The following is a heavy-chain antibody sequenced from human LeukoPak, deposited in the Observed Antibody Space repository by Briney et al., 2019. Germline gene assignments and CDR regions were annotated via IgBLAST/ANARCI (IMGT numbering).Heavy chain of an antibody. Sequence: SQTLXLPCTVAGGAITSGXYSWSWXRXXGXKXLEXIXXIYYSGSTNYNPSLKRRGTISVVTSKIQFSLKLSSVTAADTAVYYCASSAVMTTVIEQYFDYWGQGTLVTVSS. J-gene: IGHJ4*02. CDR3: ASSAVMTTVIEQYFDY. V-gene: IGHV4-61*10. CDR2: IYYSGST. CDR1: GGAITSGXYS. D-gene: IGHD4-17*01.